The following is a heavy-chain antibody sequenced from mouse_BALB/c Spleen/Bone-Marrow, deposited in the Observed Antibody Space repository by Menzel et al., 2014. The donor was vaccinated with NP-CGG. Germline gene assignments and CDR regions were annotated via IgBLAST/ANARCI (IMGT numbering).Heavy chain of an antibody. CDR3: ASGVTTGWFVY. D-gene: IGHD2-2*01. CDR2: IYPGSGST. J-gene: IGHJ3*01. CDR1: GYIFTSYW. V-gene: IGHV1-76*01. Sequence: VHLVESGAELVRPGASVKLSCKTSGYIFTSYWIHWVKQRSGRGLEWIARIYPGSGSTYYNEKFEGKATLTADKSSSTAYMQLSSLKSEDSAVYFCASGVTTGWFVYWGQGTLVTVSA.